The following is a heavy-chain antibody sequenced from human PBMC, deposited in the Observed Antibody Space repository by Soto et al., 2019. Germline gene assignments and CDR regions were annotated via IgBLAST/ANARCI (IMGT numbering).Heavy chain of an antibody. Sequence: PGESLKISCKGSGYNFATYWIAWVRQLPGKGPEWMGIIYPGDSDTSYSPSFQGQVTTSVDKSISTAYLQWNSLKASDTAMYYCARRGYSYGLDVWGQGTKVTVSS. CDR2: IYPGDSDT. CDR3: ARRGYSYGLDV. CDR1: GYNFATYW. J-gene: IGHJ6*02. V-gene: IGHV5-51*01. D-gene: IGHD5-18*01.